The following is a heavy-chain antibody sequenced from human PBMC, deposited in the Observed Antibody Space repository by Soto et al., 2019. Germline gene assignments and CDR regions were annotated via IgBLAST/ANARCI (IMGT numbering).Heavy chain of an antibody. CDR2: INHSGST. J-gene: IGHJ4*02. Sequence: QVQLQQWGAGLLKPSETLSLTCAVYGGSFSGYYWSWIRQPPGKGLEWIGEINHSGSTNYNPSLKSRVTISVDTSKNQFSLKLSSVTAADTAVYYCARSNGRNDHYWGQGTLVTVSS. CDR1: GGSFSGYY. D-gene: IGHD1-1*01. CDR3: ARSNGRNDHY. V-gene: IGHV4-34*01.